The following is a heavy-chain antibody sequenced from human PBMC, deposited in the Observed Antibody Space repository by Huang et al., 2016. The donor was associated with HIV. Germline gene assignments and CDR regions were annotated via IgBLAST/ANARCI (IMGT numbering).Heavy chain of an antibody. CDR2: SSSNSRAV. J-gene: IGHJ4*02. D-gene: IGHD2-8*01. Sequence: EVQLVESGGGLVQPGGSLRLSCVASGFTFNDYSMHWVRQAPGKGLEWVSYSSSNSRAVYYADAAKGRFTISRDNAKNSLSLQINSLRAEDTAVYYCARGYMPPADYWGQGTLVTVSS. CDR3: ARGYMPPADY. V-gene: IGHV3-48*01. CDR1: GFTFNDYS.